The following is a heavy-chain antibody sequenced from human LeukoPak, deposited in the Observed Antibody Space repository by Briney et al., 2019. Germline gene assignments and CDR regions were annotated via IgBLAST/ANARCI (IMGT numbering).Heavy chain of an antibody. V-gene: IGHV4-59*08. D-gene: IGHD7-27*01. Sequence: SETLSLTCNVSGGSISSFYWSWIRQPPGKGLEWIGYIFYSGNSNYYPSLKGRVTISVDTSKNLLSLTLSAVTAADTAVYYCARHRATGARNAFDICGQGTMVTV. CDR2: IFYSGNS. J-gene: IGHJ3*02. CDR1: GGSISSFY. CDR3: ARHRATGARNAFDI.